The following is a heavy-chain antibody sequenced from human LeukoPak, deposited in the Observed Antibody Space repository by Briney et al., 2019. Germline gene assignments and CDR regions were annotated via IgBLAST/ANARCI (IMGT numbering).Heavy chain of an antibody. CDR1: GYTFTSYG. CDR2: ISAYNGNT. D-gene: IGHD3-22*01. CDR3: ARANHYDGSGYYRL. Sequence: ASVKVSCKASGYTFTSYGITWVRQAPGQGLEWMGWISAYNGNTNYAQKLQGRVTMTTDTSTSTAYMELRSLRSDDTAVYYCARANHYDGSGYYRLWGQGTLVTVSS. V-gene: IGHV1-18*01. J-gene: IGHJ4*02.